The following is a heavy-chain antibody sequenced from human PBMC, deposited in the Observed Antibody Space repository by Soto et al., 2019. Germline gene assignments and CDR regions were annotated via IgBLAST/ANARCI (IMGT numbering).Heavy chain of an antibody. V-gene: IGHV2-5*01. CDR3: AHNSGMVRGVIFFSGPDEENWFDP. CDR1: GFSLSTSGVG. J-gene: IGHJ5*02. Sequence: SGPTLVNPTQTLTLTCTFSGFSLSTSGVGVGWIRQPPGKALEWLALIYWNDDKRYSPSLKSRLTITKDTSKNQVVLTMTNMEPVDTATYYCAHNSGMVRGVIFFSGPDEENWFDPWGQGTLVTVSS. CDR2: IYWNDDK. D-gene: IGHD3-10*01.